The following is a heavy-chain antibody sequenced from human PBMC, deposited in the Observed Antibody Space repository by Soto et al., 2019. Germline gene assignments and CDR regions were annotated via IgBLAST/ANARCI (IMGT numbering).Heavy chain of an antibody. CDR2: SRDKPQGYST. D-gene: IGHD3-22*01. Sequence: VGSLRLSCAVSGFTLSDHYIDWVRHSPGKGLEWVGRSRDKPQGYSTAYAASVKGRFTTSRDESKNSAYLQMNSLKTEDTAVYYCVRATYFYDSSSYTRCLDYLGQGTLVPVSS. V-gene: IGHV3-72*01. CDR1: GFTLSDHY. J-gene: IGHJ4*02. CDR3: VRATYFYDSSSYTRCLDY.